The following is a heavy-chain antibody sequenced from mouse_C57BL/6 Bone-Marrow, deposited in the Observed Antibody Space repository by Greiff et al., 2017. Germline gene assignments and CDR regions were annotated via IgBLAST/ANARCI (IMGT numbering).Heavy chain of an antibody. D-gene: IGHD1-1*01. J-gene: IGHJ1*03. V-gene: IGHV1-81*01. CDR1: GYTFTSYG. CDR2: IYPRSGNT. CDR3: ARVGDGSSYWYFDV. Sequence: ASGYTFTSYGISWVKQRTGQGLEWIGEIYPRSGNTYYNEKFKGKATLTADKSSSTAYMELRSLTSEDSAVYFCARVGDGSSYWYFDVWGTGTTVTVSS.